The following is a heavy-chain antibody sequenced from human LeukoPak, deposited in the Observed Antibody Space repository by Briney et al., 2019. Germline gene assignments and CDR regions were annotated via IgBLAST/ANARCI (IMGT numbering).Heavy chain of an antibody. V-gene: IGHV3-53*01. CDR2: IYIGGST. CDR3: VRDFRCSGGSCNLFDY. Sequence: PGGSLRLSCAASGFTVSSNYMSWVRQAPVKGLEWVSLIYIGGSTYYADSVKGRFTISRDNSENTLYLQMNSLRVEDKAVYYCVRDFRCSGGSCNLFDYWGQGTLVAVSS. CDR1: GFTVSSNY. D-gene: IGHD2-15*01. J-gene: IGHJ4*02.